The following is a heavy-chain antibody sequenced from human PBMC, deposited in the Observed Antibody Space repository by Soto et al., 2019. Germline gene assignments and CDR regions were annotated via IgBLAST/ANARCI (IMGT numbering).Heavy chain of an antibody. CDR2: IDYRGST. CDR1: GGSISSGGYY. J-gene: IGHJ4*02. Sequence: QVQLQESGPGLVKPSQTLSLTCTVSGGSISSGGYYWSWIRQHPGKGLEWIGYIDYRGSTYYNPSLTSRVTISVDTSKNQFSLKLSSVTAADTAVYYCARGLNAGDYGGNLGFDYWGQGTLVTVSS. V-gene: IGHV4-31*03. D-gene: IGHD4-17*01. CDR3: ARGLNAGDYGGNLGFDY.